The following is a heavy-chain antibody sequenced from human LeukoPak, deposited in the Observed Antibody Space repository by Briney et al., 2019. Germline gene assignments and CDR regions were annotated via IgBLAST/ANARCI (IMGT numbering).Heavy chain of an antibody. V-gene: IGHV4-59*01. CDR3: ARASGYSSSYNWFDP. CDR1: GASIRTYY. CDR2: IYYSGST. D-gene: IGHD6-6*01. J-gene: IGHJ5*02. Sequence: PSETLSLTCTVSGASIRTYYWSWIRQPPGKGLEWVGYIYYSGSTIYNPSLKSRVTISLDTSKNQFSLRLSSVTAADTAVYYCARASGYSSSYNWFDPWGQGTLVTVSS.